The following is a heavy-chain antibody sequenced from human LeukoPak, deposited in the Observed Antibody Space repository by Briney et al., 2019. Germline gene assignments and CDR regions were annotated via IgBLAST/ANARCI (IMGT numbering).Heavy chain of an antibody. Sequence: PGGSLRLSCAASGFTFSNYWMTWFRQAPGKGLEWVANIKQDGTEIFYVDSVRGRFIISRDNAENSLYLQMHSLRVEDTAVYYCARTPDGADYWGQGTLVTVSS. J-gene: IGHJ4*02. V-gene: IGHV3-7*01. D-gene: IGHD3-10*01. CDR3: ARTPDGADY. CDR2: IKQDGTEI. CDR1: GFTFSNYW.